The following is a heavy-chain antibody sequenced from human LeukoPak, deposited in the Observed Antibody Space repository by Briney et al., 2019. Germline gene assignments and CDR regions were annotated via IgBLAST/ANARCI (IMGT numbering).Heavy chain of an antibody. J-gene: IGHJ4*02. D-gene: IGHD3-22*01. CDR2: TYYSGST. CDR1: GGSISSYY. V-gene: IGHV4-59*12. CDR3: ARRTMTPPFDY. Sequence: SETLSLTCTVSGGSISSYYWSWIRQPPGKGLEWIGYTYYSGSTNYNPSLKSRVTISVDTSKNQFSLKLSSVTAADTAVYYCARRTMTPPFDYWGRGTLVTVSS.